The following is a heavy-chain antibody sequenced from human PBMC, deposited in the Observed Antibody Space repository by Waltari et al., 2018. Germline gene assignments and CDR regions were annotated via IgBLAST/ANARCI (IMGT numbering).Heavy chain of an antibody. CDR2: ISGSGGST. J-gene: IGHJ4*02. V-gene: IGHV3-23*01. Sequence: EVQLLESGGGLVQPGGSLRLSCAASGFTFSSYAMSWVRQAPGKGLEWVSAISGSGGSTYYADSVKGRFTISRDNSKNTLYLQMNSLRAEDTAVYYCANLMLVNYYDSSGYYFAAPLDYWGQGTLVTVSS. CDR3: ANLMLVNYYDSSGYYFAAPLDY. D-gene: IGHD3-22*01. CDR1: GFTFSSYA.